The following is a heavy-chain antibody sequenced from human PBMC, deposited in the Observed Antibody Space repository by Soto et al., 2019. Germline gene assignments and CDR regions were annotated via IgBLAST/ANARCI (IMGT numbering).Heavy chain of an antibody. CDR3: ARAGCDGGTCYTLVGLRYGMDV. Sequence: QVQLVGPGGGGIQPGRSLRLSCAASGFTFSSYAMYWGRQAPGKGLVWVAVISYDGNNKYYADSVKGRFTIPRDNSKNTLYLQMNSLRAEDTAVYYCARAGCDGGTCYTLVGLRYGMDVWGQGTTVTVSS. CDR1: GFTFSSYA. CDR2: ISYDGNNK. V-gene: IGHV3-30-3*01. D-gene: IGHD2-15*01. J-gene: IGHJ6*02.